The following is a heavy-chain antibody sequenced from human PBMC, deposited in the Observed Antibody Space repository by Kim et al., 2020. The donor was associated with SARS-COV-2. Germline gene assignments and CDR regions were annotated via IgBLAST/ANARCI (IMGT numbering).Heavy chain of an antibody. Sequence: ASVKVSCKASGYTFTSYGISWVRQAPGQGLEWMGWISAYNGNTNYAQKLQGRVTMTTDTSTSTAYMELRSLRSDDTAVYYCARFDSVLVVINWFDPWGQGTLVTVSS. CDR3: ARFDSVLVVINWFDP. CDR1: GYTFTSYG. J-gene: IGHJ5*02. CDR2: ISAYNGNT. V-gene: IGHV1-18*01. D-gene: IGHD2-8*01.